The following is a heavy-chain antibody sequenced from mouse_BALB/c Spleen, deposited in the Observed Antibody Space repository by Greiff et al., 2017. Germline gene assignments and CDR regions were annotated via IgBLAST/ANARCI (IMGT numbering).Heavy chain of an antibody. V-gene: IGHV3-2*02. CDR1: GYSITSDYA. J-gene: IGHJ2*01. CDR3: ATITTATVDY. CDR2: ISYSGST. Sequence: EVQRVESGPGLVKPSQSLSLTCTVTGYSITSDYAWNWIRQFPGNKLEWMGYISYSGSTSYNPSLKSRISITRDTSKNQFFLQLNSVTTEDTATYYCATITTATVDYWGQGTTLTVSS. D-gene: IGHD1-2*01.